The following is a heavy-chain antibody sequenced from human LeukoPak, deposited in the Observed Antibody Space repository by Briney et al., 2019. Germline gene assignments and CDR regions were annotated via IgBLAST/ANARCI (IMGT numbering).Heavy chain of an antibody. CDR2: IYSDDNS. J-gene: IGHJ4*02. CDR1: GFTVSSNY. CDR3: ARDVVQYSYDSSGYLDYYFDY. Sequence: GGSLRLSCAASGFTVSSNYMSWVRQAPGKGLEWVSVIYSDDNSYYADSVKGRFTISRDSSKNTLYLQMNSLRAEDTAVYYCARDVVQYSYDSSGYLDYYFDYWGQGTLVTVSS. V-gene: IGHV3-66*01. D-gene: IGHD3-22*01.